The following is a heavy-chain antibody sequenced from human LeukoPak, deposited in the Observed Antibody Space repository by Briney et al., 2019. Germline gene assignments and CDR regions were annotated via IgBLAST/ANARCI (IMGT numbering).Heavy chain of an antibody. CDR1: GYTFTGYY. CDR3: ALTRRGYSYGLDY. D-gene: IGHD5-18*01. CDR2: INPNSGGT. Sequence: GASVKVSCKASGYTFTGYYMHWVRPAPGQGLEWMGWINPNSGGTNYAQRFQGRVTMTRDTSISTAYMELSRLRSDDTAVYYCALTRRGYSYGLDYWGRGTLVTVSS. V-gene: IGHV1-2*02. J-gene: IGHJ4*02.